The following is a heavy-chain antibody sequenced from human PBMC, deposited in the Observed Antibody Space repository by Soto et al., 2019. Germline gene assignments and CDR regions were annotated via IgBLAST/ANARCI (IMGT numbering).Heavy chain of an antibody. CDR3: ARVGTGSSTWTPFDY. CDR2: LYSGGDT. J-gene: IGHJ4*02. CDR1: GFTVSSNY. Sequence: GGSLRLSCAASGFTVSSNYMSWVRQAPGKGLEWVSILYSGGDTYYAGSVRGRFTISRDNSKNTLYLQMNSLRAEETAVFYCARVGTGSSTWTPFDYWGQGTLVTVSS. D-gene: IGHD2-2*01. V-gene: IGHV3-66*01.